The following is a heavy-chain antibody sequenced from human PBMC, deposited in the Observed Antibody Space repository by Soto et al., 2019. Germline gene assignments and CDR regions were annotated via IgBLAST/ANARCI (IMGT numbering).Heavy chain of an antibody. CDR2: IKSKTAGGTT. V-gene: IGHV3-15*01. D-gene: IGHD4-17*01. Sequence: EVPLVESGGGLVKPGGSLRLSCAVSGFTFNNAWMSWVRQAPGKGLEWVGRIKSKTAGGTTDYAAPVKGRFTISRDDSKNTLYLQMKSLKTEDTAVYYCTTTYGDPAVDYWGQGTLVTVSS. J-gene: IGHJ4*02. CDR1: GFTFNNAW. CDR3: TTTYGDPAVDY.